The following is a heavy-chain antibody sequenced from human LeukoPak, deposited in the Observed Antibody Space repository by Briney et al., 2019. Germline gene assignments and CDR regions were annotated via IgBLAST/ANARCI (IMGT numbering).Heavy chain of an antibody. V-gene: IGHV3-30*03. CDR1: GFTFSGYG. CDR2: ISTDGSNK. D-gene: IGHD2-21*02. CDR3: ARDWARGDSYYVDY. Sequence: GSLRLSCAASGFTFSGYGMHWVRQAPGKGLECVALISTDGSNKDYADSVKGRFTISRDNSKNTLYLQMDSLRAEDTAVYYCARDWARGDSYYVDYWGQGTLVTVSS. J-gene: IGHJ4*02.